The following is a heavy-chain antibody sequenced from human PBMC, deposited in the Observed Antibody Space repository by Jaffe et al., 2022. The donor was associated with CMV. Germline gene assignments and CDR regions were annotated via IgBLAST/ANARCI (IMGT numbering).Heavy chain of an antibody. Sequence: EVQLVESGGGLIQPGGSLRLSCAASGFTVSSNYMSWVRQAPGKGLEWVSVIYSGGSTYYADSVKGRFTISRDNSKNTLYLQMNSLRAEDTAVYYCARGDCSSTSCYTHDYKDYYYGMDVWGQGTTVTVSS. V-gene: IGHV3-53*01. CDR3: ARGDCSSTSCYTHDYKDYYYGMDV. CDR1: GFTVSSNY. D-gene: IGHD2-2*02. CDR2: IYSGGST. J-gene: IGHJ6*02.